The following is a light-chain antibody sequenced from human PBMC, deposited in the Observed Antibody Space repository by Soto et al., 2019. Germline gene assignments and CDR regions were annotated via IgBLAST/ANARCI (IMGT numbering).Light chain of an antibody. CDR1: QSISDT. CDR3: QQYNNWPWT. Sequence: EIVMTQSPATLSVSPGGRATLSCRASQSISDTLAWYQQKPGQAPRLLIYGASKRATGFPARFSGSGSGTDXTXXXXXXXXXDXXXYYCQQYNNWPWTFGQGTKVEIK. J-gene: IGKJ1*01. CDR2: GAS. V-gene: IGKV3-15*01.